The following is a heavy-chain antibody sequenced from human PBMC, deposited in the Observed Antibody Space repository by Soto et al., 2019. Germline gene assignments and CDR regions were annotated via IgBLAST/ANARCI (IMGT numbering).Heavy chain of an antibody. Sequence: GGSLRLSCAASGFTFSSYEMNWVRQAPGKGLEWVSYISSSGSTIYYADSVKGRFTISRDNAKNSLYPQMNSLRAEDTAVYYCARGGITMIVVASYDYWGQGTLVTVSS. CDR1: GFTFSSYE. CDR3: ARGGITMIVVASYDY. V-gene: IGHV3-48*03. CDR2: ISSSGSTI. J-gene: IGHJ4*02. D-gene: IGHD3-22*01.